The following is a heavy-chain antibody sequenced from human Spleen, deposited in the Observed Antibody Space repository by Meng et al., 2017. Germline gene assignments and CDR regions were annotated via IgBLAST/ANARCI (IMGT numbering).Heavy chain of an antibody. V-gene: IGHV4-39*07. J-gene: IGHJ4*02. CDR3: AREKVVTAIGYKNGRPYYFDY. Sequence: ESLKISCTVSGGSISSSSYYWGWIRQPPGTGLEWIGSIYYSGSTYYNPSLKSRVTISVDTSKNQFSLNLSPVTAADTGVYYCAREKVVTAIGYKNGRPYYFDYWGQGTRVTVSS. CDR2: IYYSGST. CDR1: GGSISSSSYY. D-gene: IGHD2-21*02.